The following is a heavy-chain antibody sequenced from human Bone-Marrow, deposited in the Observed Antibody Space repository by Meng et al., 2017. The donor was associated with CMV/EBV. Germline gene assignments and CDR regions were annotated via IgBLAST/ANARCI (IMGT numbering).Heavy chain of an antibody. CDR1: GFTFSSYS. Sequence: GESLKISCAASGFTFSSYSMNWVRQAPGKGLEWVSSISSSSSYIYYADSVKGRFTISRDNAKNSLYLQMNSLRAEDTAVYYCARDIVVTTVDGMDVWGQGTTVTV. V-gene: IGHV3-21*01. CDR2: ISSSSSYI. J-gene: IGHJ6*02. CDR3: ARDIVVTTVDGMDV. D-gene: IGHD3-22*01.